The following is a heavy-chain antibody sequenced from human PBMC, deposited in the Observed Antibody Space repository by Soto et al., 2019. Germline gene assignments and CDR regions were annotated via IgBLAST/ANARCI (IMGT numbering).Heavy chain of an antibody. J-gene: IGHJ6*02. CDR3: ATYDFWSGSYYYYGMDV. CDR1: GFTFSSYA. D-gene: IGHD3-3*01. Sequence: PGGSLRLSCAASGFTFSSYAMSWVRQAPGKGLEWVSAISGSGGSTYYADSVKGRFTISRDNSKNTLYLQMNSLRAEDTAVYYCATYDFWSGSYYYYGMDVWGQGTTVTVSS. V-gene: IGHV3-23*01. CDR2: ISGSGGST.